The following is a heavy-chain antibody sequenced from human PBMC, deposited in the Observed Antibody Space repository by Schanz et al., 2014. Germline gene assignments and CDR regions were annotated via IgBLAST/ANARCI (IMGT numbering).Heavy chain of an antibody. V-gene: IGHV3-30*02. J-gene: IGHJ3*01. CDR2: IWHDGRIK. Sequence: QVQLVESGGCVVQPGGSLRLSCAASGFSFSSYGMHWVRQAPGKGLVWVAFIWHDGRIKYYAASVRGRFTISRDNSKNTVYLQMNSLRSEDTAVYYCTRDRGALINHNDALDLWGQGTMVSVSS. CDR1: GFSFSSYG. CDR3: TRDRGALINHNDALDL. D-gene: IGHD4-17*01.